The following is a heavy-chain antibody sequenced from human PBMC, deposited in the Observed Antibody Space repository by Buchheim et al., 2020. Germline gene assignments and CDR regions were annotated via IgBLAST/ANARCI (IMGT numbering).Heavy chain of an antibody. CDR1: GGSFSGYY. D-gene: IGHD3-22*01. J-gene: IGHJ6*03. Sequence: QVQLQQWGAGLLKPSETLSLTCAVYGGSFSGYYWSWIRQPPGKGLEWIGEINHSGSTNYNPSLKSRVTISVDTSKNQFSLKLSSVTAADTAVYYCARVKTYYYDSSGYFTLRAYYYMDVWGQGTT. CDR2: INHSGST. CDR3: ARVKTYYYDSSGYFTLRAYYYMDV. V-gene: IGHV4-34*01.